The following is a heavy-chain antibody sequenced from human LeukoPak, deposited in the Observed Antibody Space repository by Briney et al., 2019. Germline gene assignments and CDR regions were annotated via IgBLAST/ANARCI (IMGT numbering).Heavy chain of an antibody. CDR1: GLILRNYA. CDR3: ARAVAATVYYYYGMDV. D-gene: IGHD2-15*01. J-gene: IGHJ6*02. Sequence: GGSLRLSCAASGLILRNYAVSWVRLAPGKGLEWVSSISSSSSYIYYADSVKGRFTISRDNAKNSLYLQMNSLRAEDTAVYYCARAVAATVYYYYGMDVWGQGTTVTVSS. CDR2: ISSSSSYI. V-gene: IGHV3-21*01.